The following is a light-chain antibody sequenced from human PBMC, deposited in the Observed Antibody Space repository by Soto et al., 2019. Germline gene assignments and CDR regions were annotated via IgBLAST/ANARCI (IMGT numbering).Light chain of an antibody. CDR3: AAWDDSLNGLL. CDR2: SNN. V-gene: IGLV1-44*01. J-gene: IGLJ2*01. CDR1: RSNIGSNT. Sequence: QSVLTQPPSASGTPGQRVTISCSGSRSNIGSNTVNWYQQLPGTAPKLLIYSNNQRPSGVPDRFSGSKSGTSASLAISGLQSEDEADYYCAAWDDSLNGLLFGGGTKLTV.